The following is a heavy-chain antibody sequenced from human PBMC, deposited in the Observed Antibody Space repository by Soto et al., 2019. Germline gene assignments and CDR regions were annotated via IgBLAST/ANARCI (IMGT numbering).Heavy chain of an antibody. CDR3: AHSSYGSGSYGTINWFDP. D-gene: IGHD3-10*01. CDR1: GFSLSTSGVG. Sequence: SGPTLVNPTQTLTQTCTFSGFSLSTSGVGVGWIRQPPGKALEWLALIYWDDDKRYSPSLKSRLTITKDTSKNQVVLTMTNMDPVDTATYYCAHSSYGSGSYGTINWFDPWGQGTLVTVSS. CDR2: IYWDDDK. J-gene: IGHJ5*02. V-gene: IGHV2-5*02.